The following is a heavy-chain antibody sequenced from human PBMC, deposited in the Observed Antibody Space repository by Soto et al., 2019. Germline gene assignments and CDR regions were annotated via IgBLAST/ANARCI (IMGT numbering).Heavy chain of an antibody. Sequence: EVQLLESGGGLVQPGGSLRLSCAVSGFTFSSYAMTWVRQAPAQGLEWVSGISGSGGGTFYADSVKGRFTISRDSSKNKLYLQMDSLRAEDTAVYYCAKKTDSSSPWGALDIWGQGTMVSVSS. CDR3: AKKTDSSSPWGALDI. CDR2: ISGSGGGT. D-gene: IGHD6-6*01. J-gene: IGHJ3*02. CDR1: GFTFSSYA. V-gene: IGHV3-23*01.